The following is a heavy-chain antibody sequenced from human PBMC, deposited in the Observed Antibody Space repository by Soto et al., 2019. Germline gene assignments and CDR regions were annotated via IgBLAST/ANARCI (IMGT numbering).Heavy chain of an antibody. CDR1: GDAIISSTYY. V-gene: IGHV4-39*01. Sequence: SETLSLTCTVSGDAIISSTYYFFCIRQPPGNGLEWIGCIYHTGTTYYNPSLKSRVTISVDTSKNQFSLKLSSVTAADTAVYYCASYYCSGGSCSPFFDYWGQGTLVTAPQ. CDR2: IYHTGTT. J-gene: IGHJ4*02. CDR3: ASYYCSGGSCSPFFDY. D-gene: IGHD2-15*01.